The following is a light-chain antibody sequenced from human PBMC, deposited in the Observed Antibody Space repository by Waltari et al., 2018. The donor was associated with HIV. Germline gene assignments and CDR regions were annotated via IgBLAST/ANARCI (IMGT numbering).Light chain of an antibody. Sequence: QSVLTQPPSAYGIPGQRLSISCSGSSSNIGSNIVNWYQQLPGTAPKLLIYSNNQRPSGVPDRFSGSKSGTSASLAISGLQSEDEADYYCAAWDDSLNAWVFGGGTKLTVL. CDR2: SNN. CDR1: SSNIGSNI. CDR3: AAWDDSLNAWV. J-gene: IGLJ3*02. V-gene: IGLV1-44*01.